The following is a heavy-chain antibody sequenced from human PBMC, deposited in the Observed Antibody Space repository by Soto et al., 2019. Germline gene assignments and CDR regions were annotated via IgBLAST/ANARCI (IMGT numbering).Heavy chain of an antibody. CDR1: GFTFNNYA. CDR2: ISGRGGST. J-gene: IGHJ6*02. D-gene: IGHD2-2*01. Sequence: GGSLRLSCAASGFTFNNYAMSWVRQAPDKGLEWVSAISGRGGSTYYADSVKGRFTISRDNAKNSLYLQMNSLRAEDTAVYYCARGTNPYYCSSTSCYLPEPYYYGMDVWGQGTTVTVSS. V-gene: IGHV3-23*01. CDR3: ARGTNPYYCSSTSCYLPEPYYYGMDV.